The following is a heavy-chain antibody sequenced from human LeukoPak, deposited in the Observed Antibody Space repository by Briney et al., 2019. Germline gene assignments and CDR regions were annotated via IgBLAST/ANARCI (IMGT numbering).Heavy chain of an antibody. J-gene: IGHJ3*02. CDR3: ARVYYDKAFDI. CDR1: GYTFTSYY. Sequence: ASVKVSCKASGYTFTSYYMHWVRQAPGQGLEWMGWIDPNSGGTNYAQKFQGRVTMTRDTSISTAYMDLSGLRSDDTAVYYCARVYYDKAFDIWGQGTMVTVSS. D-gene: IGHD3-22*01. V-gene: IGHV1-2*02. CDR2: IDPNSGGT.